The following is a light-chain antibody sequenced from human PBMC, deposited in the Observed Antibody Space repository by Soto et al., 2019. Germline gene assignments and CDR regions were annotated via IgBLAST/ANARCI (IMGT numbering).Light chain of an antibody. CDR2: SAS. CDR3: QQSYSIPLT. Sequence: DIQMTQSPSTLSASVGDRVTITCRASQTISSWLAWYQQKPGKAPKLLIYSASSLESGFPSRFSGSGSGTHSTLTISSLQREDFATYYCQQSYSIPLTFGGGTKVDIK. J-gene: IGKJ4*01. V-gene: IGKV1-39*01. CDR1: QTISSW.